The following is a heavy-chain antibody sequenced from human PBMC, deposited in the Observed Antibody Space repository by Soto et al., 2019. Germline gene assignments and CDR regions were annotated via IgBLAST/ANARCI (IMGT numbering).Heavy chain of an antibody. V-gene: IGHV4-59*01. CDR2: IYYSGST. CDR1: GGSISSYY. CDR3: ARDIAVAGTFDY. J-gene: IGHJ4*02. Sequence: PSETLSLTCTVSGGSISSYYWSWIRQPPGKGLERIGYIYYSGSTNYNPSLKSRVTISVDTSKNQFSLKLSSVTAADTAVYYCARDIAVAGTFDYWGQGTLVTVSS. D-gene: IGHD6-19*01.